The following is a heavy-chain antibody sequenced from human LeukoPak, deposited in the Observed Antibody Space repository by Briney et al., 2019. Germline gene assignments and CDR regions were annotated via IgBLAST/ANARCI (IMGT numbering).Heavy chain of an antibody. CDR2: VYHSGIT. D-gene: IGHD4-11*01. V-gene: IGHV4-39*07. CDR1: GGSITNTSYY. CDR3: AREWQYQFDY. Sequence: SSETLSLTCTVSGGSITNTSYYWAWIRQPPGEGLEWIGSVYHSGITYYTPSLKSRVSISVDTSKNQFSLKVTSVTAADTAVYYCAREWQYQFDYWGQGSLVTISS. J-gene: IGHJ4*02.